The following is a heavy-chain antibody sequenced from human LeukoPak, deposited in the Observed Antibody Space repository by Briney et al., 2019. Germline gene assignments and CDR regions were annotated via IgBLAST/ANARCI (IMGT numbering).Heavy chain of an antibody. V-gene: IGHV4-39*07. CDR3: ARARILWSGTKPDY. J-gene: IGHJ4*02. CDR2: IYYSGST. D-gene: IGHD3-3*01. CDR1: GGSISSSSYY. Sequence: PSETLSLTCTVSGGSISSSSYYWGWIRQPPGKGLEWIGSIYYSGSTYYNPSLKSRVTISVDRSKNQFSLKLSSVTAADTAVYYCARARILWSGTKPDYWGQGTLVTVSS.